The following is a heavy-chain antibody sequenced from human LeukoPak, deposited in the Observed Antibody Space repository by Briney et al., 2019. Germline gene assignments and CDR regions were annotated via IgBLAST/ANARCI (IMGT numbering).Heavy chain of an antibody. CDR2: IYYSGSI. D-gene: IGHD3-9*01. CDR1: GGYISSNNYY. Sequence: SETLSLTCSVSGGYISSNNYYWGWIRQPPGKGLEWIGSIYYSGSIYHNPSLKSRVTISVDTSKNHFSLKLSSVTAADTAIYYCASAYYDILTGYYDWFDPWGQGTLVTVPS. V-gene: IGHV4-39*02. CDR3: ASAYYDILTGYYDWFDP. J-gene: IGHJ5*02.